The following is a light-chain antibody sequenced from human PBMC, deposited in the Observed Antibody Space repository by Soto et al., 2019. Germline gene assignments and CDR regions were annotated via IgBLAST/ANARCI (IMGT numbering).Light chain of an antibody. V-gene: IGLV2-11*01. CDR3: CAYAGSYTLV. CDR1: SSDVGGYNY. Sequence: QSALTQPRSVSGSPGQSVTISCTGTSSDVGGYNYVSWYQQHPGKAPKLMICDVSNRPSGVPDRFSGSRSGNTASLTISGLQAEDEADYYCCAYAGSYTLVFGGGTKLTVL. CDR2: DVS. J-gene: IGLJ2*01.